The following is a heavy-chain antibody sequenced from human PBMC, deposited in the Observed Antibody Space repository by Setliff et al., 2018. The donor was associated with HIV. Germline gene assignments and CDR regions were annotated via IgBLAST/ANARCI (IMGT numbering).Heavy chain of an antibody. D-gene: IGHD3-22*01. V-gene: IGHV4-34*01. CDR3: ARGPLDSSGYRSDAFDI. J-gene: IGHJ3*02. Sequence: PSETLSLTCAVYVGSFSGYYWSWTRQPPGKGLEWIGEISHSGRTNYNPSLKSRVTISVDTSKNQFSLKLSSVTAADTAVYYCARGPLDSSGYRSDAFDIWGQGTMVT. CDR1: VGSFSGYY. CDR2: ISHSGRT.